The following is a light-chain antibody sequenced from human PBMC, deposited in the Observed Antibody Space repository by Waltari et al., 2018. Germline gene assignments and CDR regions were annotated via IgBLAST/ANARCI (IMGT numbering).Light chain of an antibody. CDR2: GAS. CDR1: QGINNY. Sequence: DIPMTQSSSSLSASVGDRVTITCRANQGINNYLSWFQQKSGKAPKALIYGASSLQSGVPSKFSGSGSGTDFTLTISNLQPEDFATYYCLQYNSYPRTFGQGTKVEIK. CDR3: LQYNSYPRT. J-gene: IGKJ1*01. V-gene: IGKV1-16*02.